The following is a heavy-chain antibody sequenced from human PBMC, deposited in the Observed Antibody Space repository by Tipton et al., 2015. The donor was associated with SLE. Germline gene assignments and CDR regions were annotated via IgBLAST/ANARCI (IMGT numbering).Heavy chain of an antibody. CDR3: ARDSGIAVAD. V-gene: IGHV4-59*01. J-gene: IGHJ4*02. D-gene: IGHD6-19*01. CDR1: GGSFSGYY. Sequence: TLSLTCAVYGGSFSGYYWSWIRQPPGKGLEWIGYIYYSGSTNYNPSLKSRVTISVDTSKNQFSLKLSSMTAADTAVYYCARDSGIAVADWGQGTLVTVSS. CDR2: IYYSGST.